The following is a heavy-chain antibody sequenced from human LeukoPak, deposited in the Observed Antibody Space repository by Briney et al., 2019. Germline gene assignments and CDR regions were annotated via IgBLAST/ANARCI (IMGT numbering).Heavy chain of an antibody. Sequence: GGSLRLSCAASGFTLSSYAMNWVRQAPGKGLEWVSAISGSGGSTYYADSVKGRFTISRDNSKNTLYLQMNSLRAEDTAVYYCAKDYSYGHPFDYWGQGTLVTVSS. J-gene: IGHJ4*02. V-gene: IGHV3-23*01. D-gene: IGHD5-18*01. CDR3: AKDYSYGHPFDY. CDR1: GFTLSSYA. CDR2: ISGSGGST.